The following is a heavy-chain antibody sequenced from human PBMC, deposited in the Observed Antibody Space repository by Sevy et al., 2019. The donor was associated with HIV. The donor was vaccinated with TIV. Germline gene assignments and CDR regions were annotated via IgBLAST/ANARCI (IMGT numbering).Heavy chain of an antibody. Sequence: GGSLRLSCAASGFTFDDYAMHRVRQAPRKGLEWVSGISWNCGSIGYADSVKGRFTISRDNAKNSLYLQMNSLRAEDTALYYCAKARWVFGVAAGMDVWGQGTTVTVSS. CDR1: GFTFDDYA. D-gene: IGHD3-3*01. CDR2: ISWNCGSI. J-gene: IGHJ6*02. CDR3: AKARWVFGVAAGMDV. V-gene: IGHV3-9*01.